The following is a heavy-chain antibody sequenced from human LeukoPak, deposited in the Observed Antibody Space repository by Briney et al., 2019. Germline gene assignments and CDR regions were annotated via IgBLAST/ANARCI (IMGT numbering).Heavy chain of an antibody. Sequence: ASVKVSCKASGGTFSSHAISWVRQAPGQGLEWMGGINPNSGGTNYAQKFQGRVTMTRDTSISTAYMELSRLRSDDTAVYYCAREIFHAGLLPIESPDYWGQGTLVTVSS. CDR1: GGTFSSHA. CDR2: INPNSGGT. D-gene: IGHD3-22*01. CDR3: AREIFHAGLLPIESPDY. J-gene: IGHJ4*02. V-gene: IGHV1-2*02.